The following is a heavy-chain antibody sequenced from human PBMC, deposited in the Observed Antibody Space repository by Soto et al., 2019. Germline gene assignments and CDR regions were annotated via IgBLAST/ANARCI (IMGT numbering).Heavy chain of an antibody. V-gene: IGHV4-30-4*01. J-gene: IGHJ6*02. CDR3: ARDHYVYDILTGYGYYYGMDV. Sequence: QVQLQESGPGLVKPSQTLSLTCTVSGGSISSGDYNWSWIRQPPGKGLEWIGYIYYSGSTYYNPSLKSRVTISVDTSKNQFSLKLSSVTAADTAVYYCARDHYVYDILTGYGYYYGMDVWGQGTTVTVSS. CDR2: IYYSGST. CDR1: GGSISSGDYN. D-gene: IGHD3-9*01.